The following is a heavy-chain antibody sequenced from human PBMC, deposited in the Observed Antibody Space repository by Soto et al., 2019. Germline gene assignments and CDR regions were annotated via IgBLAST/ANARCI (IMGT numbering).Heavy chain of an antibody. Sequence: QVQLVQSGAEVKKPGSSVKVSCKASGGTFSSYAISWVRQAPGQGLEWVGGILPMFGTANYAQKCQGRVTXXAXEXKSTAYMELSSLRSEDTAVYYCARGGSVVVTANFAYWGQGTLVTVSS. CDR2: ILPMFGTA. CDR1: GGTFSSYA. CDR3: ARGGSVVVTANFAY. V-gene: IGHV1-69*12. J-gene: IGHJ4*02. D-gene: IGHD2-21*02.